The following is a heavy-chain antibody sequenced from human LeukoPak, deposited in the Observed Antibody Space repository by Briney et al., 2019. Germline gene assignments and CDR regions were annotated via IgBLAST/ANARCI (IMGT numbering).Heavy chain of an antibody. V-gene: IGHV5-10-1*01. Sequence: GESLKISCKGSGYSFTSYWISWVRQMPGKGLEWMGWIDPSDSYTNYSPSFQGHVTISADKSISTAYLQWSSLKDSDTAMYYCARHSYYYGSGSSFDPWGQGTLVTVSS. CDR3: ARHSYYYGSGSSFDP. CDR2: IDPSDSYT. CDR1: GYSFTSYW. D-gene: IGHD3-10*01. J-gene: IGHJ5*02.